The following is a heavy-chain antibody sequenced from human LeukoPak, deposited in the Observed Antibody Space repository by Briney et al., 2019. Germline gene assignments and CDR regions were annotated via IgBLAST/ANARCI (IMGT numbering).Heavy chain of an antibody. V-gene: IGHV4-4*02. Sequence: SETLSLTCAVSGGSISSSNWWSWVRQPPGKGLEWIGEIYHSGSTNYNPSLKSRVTISVDKSKNQFSLKLSSVTAADTAVYYCARDFYDYVWGSYRYYYYYYMDVWGKGTTVTISS. D-gene: IGHD3-16*02. CDR2: IYHSGST. CDR1: GGSISSSNW. CDR3: ARDFYDYVWGSYRYYYYYYMDV. J-gene: IGHJ6*03.